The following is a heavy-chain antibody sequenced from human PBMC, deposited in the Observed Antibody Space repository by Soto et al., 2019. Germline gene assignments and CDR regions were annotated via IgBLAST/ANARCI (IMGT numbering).Heavy chain of an antibody. J-gene: IGHJ4*02. CDR3: ARHGSN. Sequence: LSLTCTVSGVSISNSSYYWGWIRRPPGKGLEWIGTIYYSGITYYNPSLKSRVTISVDTSKNQFSLKLTSVTAADTAVYYCARHGSNWGQGTLVTVSS. V-gene: IGHV4-39*01. CDR2: IYYSGIT. CDR1: GVSISNSSYY.